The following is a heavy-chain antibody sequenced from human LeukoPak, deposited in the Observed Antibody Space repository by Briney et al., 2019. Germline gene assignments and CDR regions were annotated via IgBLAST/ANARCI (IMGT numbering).Heavy chain of an antibody. D-gene: IGHD6-19*01. CDR3: ARAASYNSGWYPEC. CDR2: IYYSGST. CDR1: GVSFNSESYY. Sequence: KPSETLSLTCTVSGVSFNSESYYWSCIRQAPGQELEWIVYIYYSGSTTYNPALKSRVAISLDTSKNQFSLKLSSVTAADTGVYYCARAASYNSGWYPECWGQGTLVSVSS. J-gene: IGHJ4*02. V-gene: IGHV4-61*01.